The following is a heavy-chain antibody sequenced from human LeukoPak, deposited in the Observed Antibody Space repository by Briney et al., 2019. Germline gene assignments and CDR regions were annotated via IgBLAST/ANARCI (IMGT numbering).Heavy chain of an antibody. CDR2: INHSGST. D-gene: IGHD1-26*01. CDR1: GGSFSGYY. V-gene: IGHV4-34*01. CDR3: ARGTSIVGATTFDY. Sequence: IPSETLSLTCAVYGGSFSGYYWSWIRQPPGKGLEWIGEINHSGSTNYNPSLKSRVTISVDTSKNQFSLKLSSVTAADTAVYYCARGTSIVGATTFDYWGQGTLVTVSS. J-gene: IGHJ4*02.